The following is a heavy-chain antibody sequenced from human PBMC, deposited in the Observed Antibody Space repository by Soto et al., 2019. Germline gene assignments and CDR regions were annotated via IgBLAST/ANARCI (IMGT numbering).Heavy chain of an antibody. V-gene: IGHV3-21*01. CDR3: ASVGRDYYDSSGYYSVSY. D-gene: IGHD3-22*01. J-gene: IGHJ4*02. CDR2: ISSSSSYI. Sequence: GGSLRLSCAASGFTFSSYSMNWVRQAPGKGLEWVSSISSSSSYIYYADSVKGRFTISRDNAKNSLYLQMNSLRAEDTAVYYCASVGRDYYDSSGYYSVSYWGQGTLVTVSS. CDR1: GFTFSSYS.